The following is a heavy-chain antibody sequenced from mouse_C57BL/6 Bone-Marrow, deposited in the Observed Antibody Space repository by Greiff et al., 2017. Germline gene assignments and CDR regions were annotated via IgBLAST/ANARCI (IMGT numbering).Heavy chain of an antibody. CDR3: ACYSIGFAY. CDR1: GFSLTSYG. J-gene: IGHJ3*01. CDR2: IWGVGST. V-gene: IGHV2-6*01. D-gene: IGHD1-1*01. Sequence: VQLQQSGPGLVAPSQSLSITCTVSGFSLTSYGVDWVRQSPGKGLEWLGVIWGVGSTNYNSALKSRLSISKDNSKSQVFVKMNSLQTDDTAMYYCACYSIGFAYWGQGTLVTVSA.